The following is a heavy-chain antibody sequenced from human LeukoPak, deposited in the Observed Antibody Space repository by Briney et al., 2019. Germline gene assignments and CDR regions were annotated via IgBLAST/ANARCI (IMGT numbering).Heavy chain of an antibody. CDR1: GGSFSGYY. CDR3: ARGTWFDP. J-gene: IGHJ5*02. V-gene: IGHV4-34*01. Sequence: PSETLSLTCAVYGGSFSGYYWSWIRQPPGKGLEWIGEINHSGSTNYNPPLKSRVTISVDTSKNQFSLKLSSVTAADTAVYYCARGTWFDPWGQGTLVTVSS. CDR2: INHSGST.